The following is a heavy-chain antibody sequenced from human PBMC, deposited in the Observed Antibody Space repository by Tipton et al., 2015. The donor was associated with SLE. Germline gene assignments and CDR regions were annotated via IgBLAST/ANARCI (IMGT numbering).Heavy chain of an antibody. CDR2: ISTSGSA. CDR1: GDSISRGNYY. CDR3: ARHAFGSSFDAFDI. Sequence: TLSLTCTVSGDSISRGNYYWTWIRQPAGKGLEWIGRISTSGSAIYNPSLKSRVTISVDTSKNQFSLKLSSVTAADTAVYYCARHAFGSSFDAFDIWGQGTMVTVSS. J-gene: IGHJ3*02. V-gene: IGHV4-61*02. D-gene: IGHD3-3*01.